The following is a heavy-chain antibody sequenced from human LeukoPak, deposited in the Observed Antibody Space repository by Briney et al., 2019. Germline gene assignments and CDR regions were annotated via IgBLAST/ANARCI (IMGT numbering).Heavy chain of an antibody. CDR3: ARSPHYMVRGVIRSPFDY. V-gene: IGHV1-69*13. J-gene: IGHJ4*02. CDR1: GGTFSSYA. D-gene: IGHD3-10*01. Sequence: SVKVSCKASGGTFSSYAISWERQAPGQGLEWMGGIIPIFGTANYAQKFQGRVTITADESTSTAYMELSSLRSEDTAVYYCARSPHYMVRGVIRSPFDYWGQGTLVTVSS. CDR2: IIPIFGTA.